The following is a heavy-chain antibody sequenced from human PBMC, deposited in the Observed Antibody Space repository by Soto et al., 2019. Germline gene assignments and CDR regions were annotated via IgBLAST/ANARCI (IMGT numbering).Heavy chain of an antibody. CDR2: ISGSGTST. J-gene: IGHJ4*02. D-gene: IGHD4-17*01. CDR1: GFTFSSYA. V-gene: IGHV3-23*01. CDR3: AKENTADYGDYVDY. Sequence: QPGGSLRLSCAASGFTFSSYAMSWVRQAPGKGLKWISSISGSGTSTYYADSVKGRFTISRDNSKNTMYLQMNSLRAEDTALYFCAKENTADYGDYVDYWGQGTLVTVSS.